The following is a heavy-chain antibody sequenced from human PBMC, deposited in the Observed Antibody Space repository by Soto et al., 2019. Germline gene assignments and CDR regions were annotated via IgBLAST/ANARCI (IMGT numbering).Heavy chain of an antibody. Sequence: QLVQSGAEVKKPGASVKVSCKASGYTFTGYYMHWVRQAPGQGLEWMGWINPNSGGTNYAQKFQGWVTMTRDTSISTAYMELSRLRSDDTAVYYCARGHHYYDSSGDYRGWGFDYWGKGTLVTVSS. J-gene: IGHJ4*02. CDR2: INPNSGGT. CDR3: ARGHHYYDSSGDYRGWGFDY. CDR1: GYTFTGYY. V-gene: IGHV1-2*04. D-gene: IGHD3-22*01.